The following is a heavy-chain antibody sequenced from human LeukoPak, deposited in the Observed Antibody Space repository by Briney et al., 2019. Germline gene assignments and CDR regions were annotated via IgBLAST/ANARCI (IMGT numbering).Heavy chain of an antibody. J-gene: IGHJ4*02. Sequence: ASVNVSCKASGYTFTSYGIRWVRQAPGQGLEWMGWISAYNGNTNYAQKLQGRVTMTTDTSTSTAYMELRSLRSDDTAVYYCARYQIVEMATTWYDYWGQGTLVTVSS. D-gene: IGHD2-15*01. V-gene: IGHV1-18*01. CDR1: GYTFTSYG. CDR2: ISAYNGNT. CDR3: ARYQIVEMATTWYDY.